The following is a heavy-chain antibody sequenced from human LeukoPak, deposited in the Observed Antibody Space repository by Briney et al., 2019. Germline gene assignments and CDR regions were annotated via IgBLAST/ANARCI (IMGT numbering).Heavy chain of an antibody. J-gene: IGHJ5*02. CDR3: ARHVAWNRPGGWFDP. CDR2: IYYSGST. D-gene: IGHD1-1*01. CDR1: GGSISSYY. Sequence: SEILSLTCTVSGGSISSYYWSWIRQPPGKGLEWIGYIYYSGSTNYNPSLKSRVTISVDTSKNQFSLKLSSVTAADTAVYYCARHVAWNRPGGWFDPWGQGTLVTVSS. V-gene: IGHV4-59*08.